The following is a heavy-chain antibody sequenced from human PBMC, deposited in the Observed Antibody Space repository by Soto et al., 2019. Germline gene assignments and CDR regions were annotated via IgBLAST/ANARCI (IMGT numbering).Heavy chain of an antibody. V-gene: IGHV4-31*03. Sequence: SETLSLTCTVSGGSISSGGYYWSWIRQHPGKGLEWIGYIYYSGSTYYNPSLKSRVTISVDTSKNQFSLKLSSVTAADTAVYYCATVNSGYDSSGYYSFDYWSQGTLVTVSA. CDR1: GGSISSGGYY. D-gene: IGHD3-22*01. J-gene: IGHJ4*02. CDR2: IYYSGST. CDR3: ATVNSGYDSSGYYSFDY.